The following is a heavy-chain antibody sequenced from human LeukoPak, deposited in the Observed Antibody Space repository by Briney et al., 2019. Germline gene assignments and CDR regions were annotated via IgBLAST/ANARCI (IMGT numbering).Heavy chain of an antibody. Sequence: EASVKVSCKASGYTFTSYAMHWVRQAPGQRLEWMGWSNAGNGNTKYSQEFQGRVTMTTDTSTSTAYMELRSLRSDDTAVYYCARDRVPRYYYDSSGYEDYWGQGTLVTVSS. CDR2: SNAGNGNT. J-gene: IGHJ4*02. V-gene: IGHV1-3*02. D-gene: IGHD3-22*01. CDR3: ARDRVPRYYYDSSGYEDY. CDR1: GYTFTSYA.